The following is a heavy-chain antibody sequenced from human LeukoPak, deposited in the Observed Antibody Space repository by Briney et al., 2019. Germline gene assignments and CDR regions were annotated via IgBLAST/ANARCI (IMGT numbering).Heavy chain of an antibody. CDR2: IWYDGSNK. J-gene: IGHJ4*02. CDR3: ARDEGGYSYGYAY. D-gene: IGHD5-18*01. Sequence: PGGSLRLSCAASGLTFSSYSMNWVRQAPGKGLEWVAVIWYDGSNKYYADSVKGRFTISRDNSKNTLYLQMNSLRAEDTAVYYCARDEGGYSYGYAYWGQGTLVTVSS. V-gene: IGHV3-33*08. CDR1: GLTFSSYS.